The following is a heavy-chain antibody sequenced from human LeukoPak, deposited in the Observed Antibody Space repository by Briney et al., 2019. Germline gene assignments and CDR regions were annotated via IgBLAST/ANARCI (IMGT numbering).Heavy chain of an antibody. CDR2: IYHSGTT. V-gene: IGHV4-38-2*02. J-gene: IGHJ5*02. CDR1: GYSISSGYY. D-gene: IGHD2-15*01. CDR3: ARSVGYCSGGSCYFTSFDP. Sequence: TSETLSLTCSVSGYSISSGYYWGWIRQSPGKGLEWIGSIYHSGTTYYNPSLKRRVTTSVDTSKNHFSLRLSSVTAADTAVYYCARSVGYCSGGSCYFTSFDPWGQGTLVTVSS.